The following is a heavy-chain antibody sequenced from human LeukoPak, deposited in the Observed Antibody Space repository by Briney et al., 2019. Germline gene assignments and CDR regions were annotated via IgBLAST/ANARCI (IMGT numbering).Heavy chain of an antibody. CDR2: INPNSGGT. Sequence: CKASGYTFTGYYMHWVRQAPGQGLEWMGWINPNSGGTNYAQKFQGRVIMTRDTSISTAYMELSRLRSDDTAVYYCARDQQQQLPFDYWGQGTLVTVSS. D-gene: IGHD6-13*01. J-gene: IGHJ4*02. V-gene: IGHV1-2*02. CDR1: GYTFTGYY. CDR3: ARDQQQQLPFDY.